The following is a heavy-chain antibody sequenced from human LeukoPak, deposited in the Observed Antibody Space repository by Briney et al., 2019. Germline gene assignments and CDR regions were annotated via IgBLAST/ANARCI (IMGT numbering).Heavy chain of an antibody. CDR1: GFTFSSYA. Sequence: GGSLRLSCAASGFTFSSYAMSRVHQAPGKGLEWVSAISGSGGSTYYADSVKGRFTISRDNSKNTLYLQMNSLRAEDTAVYYCAKSVVGATSTRFDPWGQGTLVTVSS. J-gene: IGHJ5*02. V-gene: IGHV3-23*01. CDR2: ISGSGGST. CDR3: AKSVVGATSTRFDP. D-gene: IGHD1-26*01.